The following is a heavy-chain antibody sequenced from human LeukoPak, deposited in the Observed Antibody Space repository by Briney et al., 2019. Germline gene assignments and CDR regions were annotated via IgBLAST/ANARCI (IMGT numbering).Heavy chain of an antibody. CDR2: IHPGESDT. D-gene: IGHD1-1*01. J-gene: IGHJ4*02. V-gene: IGHV5-51*01. CDR1: GFTFTNHW. CDR3: ARGDRTSTHFDF. Sequence: GESLKISCQCSGFTFTNHWIGWVRQMPGKGLEWMGIIHPGESDTIYSPPFQGQVIISADRSVSTAYLQWTSLKAPDTAMYFCARGDRTSTHFDFWGQGTLVTVSP.